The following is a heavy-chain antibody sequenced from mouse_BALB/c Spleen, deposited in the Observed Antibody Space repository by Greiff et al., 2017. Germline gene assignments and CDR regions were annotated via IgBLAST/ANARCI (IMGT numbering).Heavy chain of an antibody. V-gene: IGHV1-69*02. D-gene: IGHD3-1*01. CDR2: IDPSDSYT. CDR3: ARGEARATFDY. J-gene: IGHJ2*01. Sequence: QVQLQQPGAELVKPGASVKLSCKASGYTFTSYWMHWVKQRPGQGLEWIGEIDPSDSYTNYNQKFKGKATLTVDKSSSTAHMQLSSLTSEDSAVYYCARGEARATFDYWGQGTTLTVSS. CDR1: GYTFTSYW.